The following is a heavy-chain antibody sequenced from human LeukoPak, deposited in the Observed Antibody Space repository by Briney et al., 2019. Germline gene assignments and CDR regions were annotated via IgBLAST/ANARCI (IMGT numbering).Heavy chain of an antibody. Sequence: PGGSLRLSCAASGFTFSIQAMNWVRQAPGKGLEWVSAISDGSDSTYYSDSVKGRFTISRDNSKNTLYLQMNSLRVDDTALYYCAKLSITTPPDYWGQGTLVTVSS. CDR2: ISDGSDST. J-gene: IGHJ4*02. D-gene: IGHD5-24*01. CDR3: AKLSITTPPDY. CDR1: GFTFSIQA. V-gene: IGHV3-23*01.